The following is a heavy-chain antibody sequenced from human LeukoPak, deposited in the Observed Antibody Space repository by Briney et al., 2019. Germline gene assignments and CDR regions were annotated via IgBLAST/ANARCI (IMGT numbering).Heavy chain of an antibody. J-gene: IGHJ4*02. V-gene: IGHV3-11*06. CDR1: GFIFSDYY. D-gene: IGHD4/OR15-4a*01. CDR2: ISSSSSYI. CDR3: ARRAGAYSHPYDY. Sequence: GGSLRLSCTASGFIFSDYYMSWIRQAPGKGLEWVSSISSSSSYIYYADSVKGRFTISRDNAKNSLYLQMNSLRAEDTAVYYCARRAGAYSHPYDYWGQGTLVTVSS.